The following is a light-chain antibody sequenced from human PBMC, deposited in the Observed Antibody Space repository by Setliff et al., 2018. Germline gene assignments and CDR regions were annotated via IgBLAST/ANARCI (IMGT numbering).Light chain of an antibody. J-gene: IGLJ1*01. CDR3: CSYTGTSTPYV. Sequence: QSVLAQPASVSGSPGQSITISCTGTSSDVGGYNYVSWYQQHPGKAPKLMIYDVTKWPSGVSNRFSGSKSGNTASLTISGLQAEDEADYYCCSYTGTSTPYVFGTGTKVTVL. V-gene: IGLV2-14*01. CDR2: DVT. CDR1: SSDVGGYNY.